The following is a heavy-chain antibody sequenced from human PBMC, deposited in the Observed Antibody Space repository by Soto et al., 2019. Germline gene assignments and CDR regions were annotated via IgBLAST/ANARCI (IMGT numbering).Heavy chain of an antibody. V-gene: IGHV3-23*01. CDR3: AKSVNMLRGAPI. Sequence: GGSLRLSCAASGFTFSSYAMNLVRQAPGKGLEWVSAVTGSGGSTYYADSVKGRFTISRDNSKDTLYLQMNSLRAEDTAVYYYAKSVNMLRGAPIWGHGTLDTVSS. CDR1: GFTFSSYA. J-gene: IGHJ4*01. CDR2: VTGSGGST. D-gene: IGHD3-10*01.